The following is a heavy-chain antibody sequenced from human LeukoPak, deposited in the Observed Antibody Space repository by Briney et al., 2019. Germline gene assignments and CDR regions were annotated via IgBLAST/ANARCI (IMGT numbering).Heavy chain of an antibody. CDR2: IYHSGST. CDR3: ARLKATVSIHAYFDS. D-gene: IGHD4-17*01. Sequence: PSETLSLTCTVSGYSISSGYYWGWIRQPPGKGLEWIGSIYHSGSTYYNPSLKSRVTISVDTSKNQFSLELTSVTAADTAVYYCARLKATVSIHAYFDSWGQETLVTVSS. CDR1: GYSISSGYY. V-gene: IGHV4-38-2*02. J-gene: IGHJ4*02.